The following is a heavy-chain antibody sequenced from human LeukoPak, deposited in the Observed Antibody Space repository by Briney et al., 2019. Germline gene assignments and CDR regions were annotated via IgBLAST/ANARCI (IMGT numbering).Heavy chain of an antibody. CDR2: LYHSGST. J-gene: IGHJ4*02. V-gene: IGHV4-38-2*01. CDR3: ATEIQNIAGRVY. D-gene: IGHD6-6*01. CDR1: GGSMSSYY. Sequence: PSETLSLTCDVSGGSMSSYYWGWIRQAPGKGLEWIGNLYHSGSTYYNPSLKSRVSISVDTSKNQFSLNLSSVTAADTAVYYCATEIQNIAGRVYWGQGTLVTVSS.